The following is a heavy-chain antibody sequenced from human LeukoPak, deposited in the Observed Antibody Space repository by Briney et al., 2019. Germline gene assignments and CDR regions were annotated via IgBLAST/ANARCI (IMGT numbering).Heavy chain of an antibody. J-gene: IGHJ6*03. CDR3: ARIPTLYYYYMDV. V-gene: IGHV4-4*09. CDR1: GGSISSYY. Sequence: PSETLSLTCTVSGGSISSYYWSWIRQPPGKGLEWIGYIYTSGSTNYNPSLKSRVTISVDTSKNQFSLKLSSVAAADTAVYYCARIPTLYYYYMDVWGKGTTVTVSS. CDR2: IYTSGST.